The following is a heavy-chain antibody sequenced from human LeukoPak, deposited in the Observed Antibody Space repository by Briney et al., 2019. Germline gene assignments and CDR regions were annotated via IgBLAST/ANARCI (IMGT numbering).Heavy chain of an antibody. J-gene: IGHJ6*02. CDR3: AKDGGPEPAATYYYYGMDV. D-gene: IGHD1-14*01. V-gene: IGHV1-69*04. CDR2: IIPIFGIA. Sequence: SVKVSCKASGGTFSSHAISWVRQAPGQGLEWMGMIIPIFGIANYAQKFQGRVTITADKSTSTAYMELSSLRSEDTAVYYCAKDGGPEPAATYYYYGMDVWGQGTTVTVSS. CDR1: GGTFSSHA.